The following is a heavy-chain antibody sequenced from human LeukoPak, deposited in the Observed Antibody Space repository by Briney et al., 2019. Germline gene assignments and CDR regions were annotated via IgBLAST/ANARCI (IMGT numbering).Heavy chain of an antibody. Sequence: GGSLRLSCAASGFTFSSYAMSWVRQAPGKGLEWVSAISGSGGSTYYADSVKGRFTISRDNSKNTLYLQMNSLRAEDPAVYYCAKRPFIAVAGTFDYWGQGTLVTVSS. J-gene: IGHJ4*02. D-gene: IGHD6-19*01. CDR3: AKRPFIAVAGTFDY. CDR1: GFTFSSYA. V-gene: IGHV3-23*01. CDR2: ISGSGGST.